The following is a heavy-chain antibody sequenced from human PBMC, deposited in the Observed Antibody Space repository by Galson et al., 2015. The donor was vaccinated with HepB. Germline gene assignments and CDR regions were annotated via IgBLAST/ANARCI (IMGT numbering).Heavy chain of an antibody. D-gene: IGHD6-19*01. CDR1: GYTFTSYY. V-gene: IGHV1-46*01. J-gene: IGHJ6*02. Sequence: SVKVSCKASGYTFTSYYMHWVRQAPGQGLEWMGIINPSGGSTSYAQKFQGRVTMTRDTSTSTVYMELSSLRSEDTAVYYCARVIERGSSGWSEVYYYYGMDVWGQGTTVTVSS. CDR3: ARVIERGSSGWSEVYYYYGMDV. CDR2: INPSGGST.